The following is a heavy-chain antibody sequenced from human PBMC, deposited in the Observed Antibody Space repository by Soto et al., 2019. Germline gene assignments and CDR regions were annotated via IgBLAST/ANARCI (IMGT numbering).Heavy chain of an antibody. CDR3: ARAGHYYDSSGYPDDAFDI. D-gene: IGHD3-22*01. CDR2: IWYDGSNK. V-gene: IGHV3-33*01. J-gene: IGHJ3*02. CDR1: GFTFSSYG. Sequence: QVQLVESGGGVVQPGRSLRLSCAASGFTFSSYGMHWVRQAPGKGLEWVAVIWYDGSNKYYADSVKGRFTISRDNSKNMLYLQMNCLRAEDTAVYYCARAGHYYDSSGYPDDAFDIWGQGTMVTVSS.